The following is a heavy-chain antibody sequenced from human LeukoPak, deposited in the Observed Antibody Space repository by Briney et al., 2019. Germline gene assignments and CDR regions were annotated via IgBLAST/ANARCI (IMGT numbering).Heavy chain of an antibody. D-gene: IGHD5-24*01. CDR1: GFTFSDYY. CDR3: AREERDGYNYYWYFDL. Sequence: GGSLRLSCAASGFTFSDYYMSWIRQAPGKGLEWVSYISSSSSTIYYADSVKGRFTISRDNAKNSLYLQMNSLRAEDTAVYYCAREERDGYNYYWYFDLWGRGTLVTVSS. CDR2: ISSSSSTI. V-gene: IGHV3-11*04. J-gene: IGHJ2*01.